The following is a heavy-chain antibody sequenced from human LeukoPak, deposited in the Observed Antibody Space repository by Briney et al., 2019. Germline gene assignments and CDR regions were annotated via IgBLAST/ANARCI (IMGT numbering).Heavy chain of an antibody. CDR3: ARLGYKASLDYYYYGMDV. D-gene: IGHD5-24*01. J-gene: IGHJ6*02. V-gene: IGHV4-34*01. CDR2: INHSGGT. Sequence: SETLSLTCAVSGGSFSGYYWSWIRQPPGKGLEWIGEINHSGGTNYNPSLKSRVTISVDTSNNQFSLKLSSVTAADTAVYYCARLGYKASLDYYYYGMDVWGQGTTVTVSS. CDR1: GGSFSGYY.